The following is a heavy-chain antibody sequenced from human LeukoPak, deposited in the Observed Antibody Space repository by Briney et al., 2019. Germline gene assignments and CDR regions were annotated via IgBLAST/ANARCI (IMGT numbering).Heavy chain of an antibody. CDR2: ILYDGSDS. J-gene: IGHJ4*02. CDR3: ARDRDSSSHYFDY. V-gene: IGHV3-33*05. CDR1: GFTFRSHG. D-gene: IGHD6-6*01. Sequence: GSLRLSCAASGFTFRSHGMHWVRQAPGKGLEWVGVILYDGSDSYYTDSVKGRFTLSRDNSKNTLYLQMNSLRAEDTAVYFCARDRDSSSHYFDYWGQGALVTVSS.